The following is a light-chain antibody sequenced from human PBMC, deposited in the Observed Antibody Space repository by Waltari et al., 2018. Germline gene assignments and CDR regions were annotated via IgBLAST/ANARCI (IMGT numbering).Light chain of an antibody. CDR2: DVS. J-gene: IGLJ1*01. V-gene: IGLV2-14*03. Sequence: QSALTQPASVSGSPGQSITISCTGTSSDVGGYNFVSWYQHHPGKAPKILIYDVSKWPSVVSDSPSGFSNRFSGSKSGNIASLTISGLQAEDEADYYCSSYTSSSTYVFGTGTKVTVL. CDR1: SSDVGGYNF. CDR3: SSYTSSSTYV.